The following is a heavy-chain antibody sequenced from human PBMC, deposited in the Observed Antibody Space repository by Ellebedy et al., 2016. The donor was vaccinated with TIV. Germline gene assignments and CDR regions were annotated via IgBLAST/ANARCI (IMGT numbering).Heavy chain of an antibody. CDR3: ARADTMIVVVITTYGAFDI. CDR2: ISYDGSNK. CDR1: GFTFSSYA. J-gene: IGHJ3*02. Sequence: GESLKISXAASGFTFSSYAMHWVRQAPGKGLEWVAVISYDGSNKYYADSVKGRFTISRDNSKNTLYLQMNSLRAEDTAVYYCARADTMIVVVITTYGAFDIWGQGTMVTVSS. V-gene: IGHV3-30-3*01. D-gene: IGHD3-22*01.